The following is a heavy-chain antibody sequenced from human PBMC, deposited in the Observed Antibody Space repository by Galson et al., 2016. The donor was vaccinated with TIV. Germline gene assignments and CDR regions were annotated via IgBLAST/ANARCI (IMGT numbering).Heavy chain of an antibody. CDR3: ARDDGSTSGSDC. V-gene: IGHV1-2*02. CDR2: INPNSGAT. D-gene: IGHD3-22*01. J-gene: IGHJ4*02. Sequence: SVKVSCKASGYTFTDYSIHWVRQAPGQGLEWMGWINPNSGATIYAQKFQGRVTMTRDTSITTAYLDLSRLRSADTAVYYCARDDGSTSGSDCWGQGSLVTVSS. CDR1: GYTFTDYS.